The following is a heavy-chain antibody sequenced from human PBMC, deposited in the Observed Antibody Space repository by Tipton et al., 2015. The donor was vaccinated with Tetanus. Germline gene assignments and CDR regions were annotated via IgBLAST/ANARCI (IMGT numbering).Heavy chain of an antibody. V-gene: IGHV4-4*07. D-gene: IGHD2-21*01. CDR2: ISTLGIT. Sequence: LRLSCTVSAGSVNSYWWSWIRQPAGKGLEWIGRISTLGITNYNPSLKSRVTLSTDTSKNQFSLNLRSVTAADTAVYYCAKDRLCGGECYSLWGRGTLVTVSS. CDR1: AGSVNSYW. CDR3: AKDRLCGGECYSL. J-gene: IGHJ4*02.